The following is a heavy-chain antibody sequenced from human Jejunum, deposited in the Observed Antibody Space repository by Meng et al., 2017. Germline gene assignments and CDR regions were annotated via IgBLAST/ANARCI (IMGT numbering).Heavy chain of an antibody. CDR1: GSSFTTYA. D-gene: IGHD1-26*01. Sequence: QVQLVESGAGMKKPGASVKASCKASGSSFTTYAIHWVRQAPGQGLEWMGWINVDTGDTRYSQKFQGRLTITRDTSASTAYLELSSLTSEDTAVYYCARNTVGTTTLDYWGQGTLVTVSS. CDR2: INVDTGDT. V-gene: IGHV1-3*01. J-gene: IGHJ4*02. CDR3: ARNTVGTTTLDY.